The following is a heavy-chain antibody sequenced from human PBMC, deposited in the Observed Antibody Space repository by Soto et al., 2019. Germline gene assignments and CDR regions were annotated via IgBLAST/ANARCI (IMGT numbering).Heavy chain of an antibody. D-gene: IGHD3-10*01. CDR1: GFTFNSHG. Sequence: GGSLRLSCVASGFTFNSHGMTWVRQAPGKGLEWVSYISSTGGSTYYADSVKGRFTISRDNSKSTVYLHLSSLRAEDTAVYYCARVLRGVRRHLHSPYYNALDVWGQGTTVTVSS. J-gene: IGHJ6*02. CDR3: ARVLRGVRRHLHSPYYNALDV. V-gene: IGHV3-23*01. CDR2: ISSTGGST.